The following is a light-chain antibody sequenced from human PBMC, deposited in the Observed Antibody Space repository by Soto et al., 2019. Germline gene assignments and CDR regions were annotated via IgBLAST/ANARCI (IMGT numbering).Light chain of an antibody. V-gene: IGKV1-39*01. Sequence: DIQMTQSASSLSASVEDGVIITCRASQSISNHLNWYQQKPGKAPKLLIFAASSLQSGVPSRFSGSRSGPDFTLTISSLQPEDFATYYCQQSYSSPPTFGQGTKVDI. J-gene: IGKJ1*01. CDR1: QSISNH. CDR3: QQSYSSPPT. CDR2: AAS.